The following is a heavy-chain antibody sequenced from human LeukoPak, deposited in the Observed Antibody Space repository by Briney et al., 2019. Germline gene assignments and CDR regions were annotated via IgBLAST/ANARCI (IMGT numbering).Heavy chain of an antibody. CDR1: GFQFSNYW. Sequence: GSQRLSCAASGFQFSNYWMTWIRQPPGKGLEWIGEINHSGSTNYNPSLKSRVTISVDTSKNQFSLKLSSVTAADTAVYYCARALGVAVYRYFDLWSRGTLVTVSS. CDR2: INHSGST. V-gene: IGHV4-34*01. J-gene: IGHJ2*01. CDR3: ARALGVAVYRYFDL. D-gene: IGHD6-19*01.